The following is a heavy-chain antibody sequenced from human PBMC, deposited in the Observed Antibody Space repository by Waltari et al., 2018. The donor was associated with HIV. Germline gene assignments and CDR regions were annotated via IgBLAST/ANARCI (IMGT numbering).Heavy chain of an antibody. V-gene: IGHV4-39*01. CDR1: GASIRSTSYY. J-gene: IGHJ5*02. Sequence: QLQLQESGPGLVKPSATLSLTCTCSGASIRSTSYYLGSFRKPPGKGLEWIGRSFYGGGTNYPPSLNSRVTISVDTSKNQFSLKLSSVTAADTAVYYCARHVGGWGDYSILGDWFDPWGQGTLVTVSS. CDR2: SFYGGGT. D-gene: IGHD4-17*01. CDR3: ARHVGGWGDYSILGDWFDP.